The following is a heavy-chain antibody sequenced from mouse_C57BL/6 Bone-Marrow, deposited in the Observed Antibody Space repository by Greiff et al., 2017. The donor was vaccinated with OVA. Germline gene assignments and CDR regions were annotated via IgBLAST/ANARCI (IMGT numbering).Heavy chain of an antibody. CDR2: IYPGDGDT. V-gene: IGHV1-82*01. CDR1: GYAFSSSW. CDR3: ARKAYAMDY. Sequence: VKLQESGPELVKPGASVKISCKASGYAFSSSWMNWVKQRPGKGLEWIGRIYPGDGDTNYKGKFKGKATLTADKSSSTAYMQLSSLTSEDSAVYFCARKAYAMDYWGQGTSVTVSS. J-gene: IGHJ4*01.